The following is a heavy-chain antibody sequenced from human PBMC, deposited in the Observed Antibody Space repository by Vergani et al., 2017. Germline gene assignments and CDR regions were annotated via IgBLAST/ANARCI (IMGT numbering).Heavy chain of an antibody. CDR3: AREGAGYSSSWYRGGFDP. J-gene: IGHJ5*02. Sequence: QVQLQESGPGLVKPSETLSLTCTVSGGSISSYYWSWIRQPPGKGLEWIGYIYYSGNTNYNPSLKSRVTISVDTSKNQFSLKLSSVTAADTAVYYCAREGAGYSSSWYRGGFDPWGQGTLVTVSS. D-gene: IGHD6-13*01. V-gene: IGHV4-59*01. CDR1: GGSISSYY. CDR2: IYYSGNT.